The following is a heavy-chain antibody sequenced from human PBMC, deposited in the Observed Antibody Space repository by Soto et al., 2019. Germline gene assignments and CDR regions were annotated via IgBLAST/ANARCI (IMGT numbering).Heavy chain of an antibody. CDR1: GFTFSSYD. CDR2: IGTAGDT. J-gene: IGHJ4*02. V-gene: IGHV3-13*01. CDR3: TAKIGYCSGGSCPENDY. D-gene: IGHD2-15*01. Sequence: EVQLVESGGGLVQPGGSLRLSYAASGFTFSSYDMHWVRQATGKGLEWVSAIGTAGDTYYPGSVKGRFTISRENAKNSLYLQMNSLRAEDTAVYYCTAKIGYCSGGSCPENDYWGQGTLVTVSS.